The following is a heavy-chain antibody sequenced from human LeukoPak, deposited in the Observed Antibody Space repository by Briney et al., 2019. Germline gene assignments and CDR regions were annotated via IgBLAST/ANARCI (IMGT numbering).Heavy chain of an antibody. V-gene: IGHV4-34*01. Sequence: SEPLSLPCAVYGGSFSGYYWSWIRQPPGKGLEWIGEINHSGSTNYNPSLKSRVTISVDTSKNHFSLKLSSVTTADTAVYYCARVRRSGLGRLLWFGESHVFDYWGQGTLVTVSS. CDR1: GGSFSGYY. CDR2: INHSGST. CDR3: ARVRRSGLGRLLWFGESHVFDY. D-gene: IGHD3-10*01. J-gene: IGHJ4*02.